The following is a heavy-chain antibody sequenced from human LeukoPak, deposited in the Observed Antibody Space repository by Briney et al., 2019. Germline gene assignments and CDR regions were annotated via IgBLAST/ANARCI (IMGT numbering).Heavy chain of an antibody. J-gene: IGHJ4*02. CDR1: GGSISSGGYY. V-gene: IGHV4-31*03. Sequence: SETLSLTCTVSGGSISSGGYYWGWIRQYPGRGLDWIAYIYYTGSTYSNPSLKSRVTISVDTSKNQFSLKLSSVTAADTAVYYCARVGWGIFDYWGQGTLVTVSS. D-gene: IGHD2-8*02. CDR2: IYYTGST. CDR3: ARVGWGIFDY.